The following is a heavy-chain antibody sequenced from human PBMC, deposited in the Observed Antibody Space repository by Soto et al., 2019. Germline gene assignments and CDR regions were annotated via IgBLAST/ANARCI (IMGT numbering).Heavy chain of an antibody. D-gene: IGHD2-15*01. CDR2: SYYSGST. J-gene: IGHJ4*02. V-gene: IGHV4-39*01. Sequence: QLQLQESGPGLVKPSETLSLTCTVSGGSISSSSYYWGWIRQPPGKGLEWIGSSYYSGSTYYNPSLKSRVPISVGTSKNQFSLKLSSVTAADTAVYYCATRDCSGGRCYPFVWGQGTLVTVSS. CDR3: ATRDCSGGRCYPFV. CDR1: GGSISSSSYY.